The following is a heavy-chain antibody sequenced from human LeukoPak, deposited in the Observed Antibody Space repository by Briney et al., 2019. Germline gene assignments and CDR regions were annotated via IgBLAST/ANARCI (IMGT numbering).Heavy chain of an antibody. CDR2: MNPNSGNT. CDR3: ASCGGDCLYYGMDV. V-gene: IGHV1-8*01. J-gene: IGHJ6*02. D-gene: IGHD2-21*02. CDR1: GYTFTSYD. Sequence: ASVKVSCKASGYTFTSYDINWVRQATGQGLEWMGWMNPNSGNTGYAQKFQGRVTMTRNTSISTAYMELSSLRSEDTAVYYCASCGGDCLYYGMDVWGQGTTVTVSS.